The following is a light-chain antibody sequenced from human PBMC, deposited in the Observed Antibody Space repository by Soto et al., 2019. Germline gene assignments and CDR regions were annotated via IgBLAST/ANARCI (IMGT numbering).Light chain of an antibody. CDR3: SSYTSSSTYV. Sequence: QSVRNQPASVTGSPGQSVTISCTGTSSDVGGFNYVSWYQHHPGKAPKLMIYXVXXRXXGXSNRFSGSKSGNTASLTISGLQAEDEADYYCSSYTSSSTYVFGTGTKVTVL. J-gene: IGLJ1*01. CDR2: XVX. V-gene: IGLV2-14*01. CDR1: SSDVGGFNY.